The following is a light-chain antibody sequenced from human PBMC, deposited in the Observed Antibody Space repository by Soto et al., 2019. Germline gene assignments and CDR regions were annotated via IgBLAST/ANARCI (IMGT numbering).Light chain of an antibody. J-gene: IGKJ1*01. CDR3: QQSYIAPWT. Sequence: DIQITQSPSSLSASVGDRVSITCRASQSISTYLNWYQQKPGKVPRLLIYAASSLQSGVPSRFSGSGSGTDFTLTISSLQPEDFATYYCQQSYIAPWTFGQGTKWIS. CDR1: QSISTY. V-gene: IGKV1-39*01. CDR2: AAS.